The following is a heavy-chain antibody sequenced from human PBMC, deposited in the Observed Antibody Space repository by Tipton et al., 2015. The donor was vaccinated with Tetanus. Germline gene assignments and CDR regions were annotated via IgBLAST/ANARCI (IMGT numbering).Heavy chain of an antibody. CDR1: GFTFSSYW. CDR2: IKQDGSEK. CDR3: ARDRDDYGDYAPGFDY. J-gene: IGHJ4*02. Sequence: SLRLSCAASGFTFSSYWMSWVRQAPGKGLEWVANIKQDGSEKYYADSVKGRFTISRDNSKNTVYLQMNSLRAEDTAVYYCARDRDDYGDYAPGFDYWGQGTLVTVSS. D-gene: IGHD4-17*01. V-gene: IGHV3-7*01.